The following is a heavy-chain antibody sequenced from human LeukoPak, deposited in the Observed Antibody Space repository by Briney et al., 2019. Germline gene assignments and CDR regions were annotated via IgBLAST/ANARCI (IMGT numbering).Heavy chain of an antibody. J-gene: IGHJ4*02. CDR2: ISGSGGST. V-gene: IGHV3-23*01. CDR3: AKLPFGVVFFGNFDY. CDR1: GFTFSSYA. D-gene: IGHD3-3*01. Sequence: PGGSLRLSCAASGFTFSSYAMSWVRQAPGKGLEWVSAISGSGGSTYYADSVKGRFTISRDNSKNTLYLQMNSLRAEDTAVYYCAKLPFGVVFFGNFDYWGQGTLVTVSS.